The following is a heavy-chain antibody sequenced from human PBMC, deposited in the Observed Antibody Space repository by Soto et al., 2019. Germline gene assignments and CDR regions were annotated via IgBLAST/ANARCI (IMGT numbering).Heavy chain of an antibody. V-gene: IGHV1-2*02. CDR3: ARASDVEMATIQYYFDY. CDR2: INPNSGGT. Sequence: VASVKVSCKASGYTFTGYYMHWVRQAPGQGLEWVGWINPNSGGTNYAQKFQGRVTMTRDTSISTAYMELSRLRSDDTAVYYCARASDVEMATIQYYFDYWGQGTLVTVSS. CDR1: GYTFTGYY. D-gene: IGHD5-12*01. J-gene: IGHJ4*02.